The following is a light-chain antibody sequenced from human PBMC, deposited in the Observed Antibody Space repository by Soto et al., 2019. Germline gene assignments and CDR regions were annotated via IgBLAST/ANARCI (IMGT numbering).Light chain of an antibody. Sequence: EIALTQSPGTLSLSPGERASLSCRASQSIRSSYLAWYQQKPVQDPRLLVYGASSRPNGTPVRFSGSGSGIDFTLTISRLEPEDFAVYYCQQYGSSRFTFGHGTKVYIK. CDR1: QSIRSSY. CDR2: GAS. CDR3: QQYGSSRFT. J-gene: IGKJ3*01. V-gene: IGKV3-20*01.